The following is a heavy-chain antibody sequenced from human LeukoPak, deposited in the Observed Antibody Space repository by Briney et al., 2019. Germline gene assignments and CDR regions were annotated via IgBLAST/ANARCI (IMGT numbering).Heavy chain of an antibody. CDR3: GRGPTVTTFFDY. CDR1: GGSISSYY. J-gene: IGHJ4*02. V-gene: IGHV4-59*08. D-gene: IGHD4-17*01. CDR2: IYNSGST. Sequence: SETLSLTCTVSGGSISSYYWSWIRQPPGKGLEWIGYIYNSGSTNYNPSLKSRVTISVITSKNQFSLKLYYFTMGNTDVYYCGRGPTVTTFFDYWGQGTLVTVSS.